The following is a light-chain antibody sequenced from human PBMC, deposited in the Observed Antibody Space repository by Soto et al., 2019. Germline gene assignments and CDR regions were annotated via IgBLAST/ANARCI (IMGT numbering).Light chain of an antibody. CDR1: QSISTW. CDR2: GAS. J-gene: IGKJ1*01. CDR3: QQHHGYSERM. V-gene: IGKV1-5*01. Sequence: DIQMTQSPSTLSASAGDRVTITCRASQSISTWLAWYQQKPGKAPKLLIYGASSLASGVPSRFSGSGSGTEFTLTISSLQPDDFATYYCQQHHGYSERMFGQGTKVDIK.